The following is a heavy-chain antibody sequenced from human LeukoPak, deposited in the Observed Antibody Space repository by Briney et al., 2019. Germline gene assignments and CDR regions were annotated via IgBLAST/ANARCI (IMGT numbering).Heavy chain of an antibody. D-gene: IGHD3-16*01. CDR2: ISASDNTM. CDR1: GFTFSAYA. CDR3: ARINLIFDY. Sequence: GGSLRLSCEASGFTFSAYAMNWVRQAPGKGLEWVSYISASDNTMFYADSVKGRFTISRDNAKNSLYLQMNSLRAEDTAVYYCARINLIFDYWGQGTLVTVSS. V-gene: IGHV3-48*03. J-gene: IGHJ4*02.